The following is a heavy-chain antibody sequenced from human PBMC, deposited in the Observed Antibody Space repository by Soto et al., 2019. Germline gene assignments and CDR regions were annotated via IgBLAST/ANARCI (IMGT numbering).Heavy chain of an antibody. D-gene: IGHD3-10*01. Sequence: PGGSLRLSCAASGFTFSTYAMHWVRQAPGKGLEWVAMILHDGNNKYYADSVKGRFTISRDNSKNTLYLQMNSLRTEDTAIYYCARDDEDGSYCDLGYWGQGTLVTVSS. V-gene: IGHV3-30-3*01. CDR3: ARDDEDGSYCDLGY. J-gene: IGHJ4*02. CDR2: ILHDGNNK. CDR1: GFTFSTYA.